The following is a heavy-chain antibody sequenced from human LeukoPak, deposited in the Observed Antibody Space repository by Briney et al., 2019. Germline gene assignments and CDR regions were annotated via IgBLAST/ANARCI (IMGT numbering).Heavy chain of an antibody. CDR2: INPNSGGT. J-gene: IGHJ4*02. D-gene: IGHD3-22*01. Sequence: ASVKVSCKASGYTFTGYYMHWVRQAPGQGPEWMGRINPNSGGTNYAQKFQGRVTMTRDTSIGTAYMELSRLRSDDTAVYYCARDLGDNYYDSSGYYYEDYWGQGTLVTVSS. V-gene: IGHV1-2*06. CDR3: ARDLGDNYYDSSGYYYEDY. CDR1: GYTFTGYY.